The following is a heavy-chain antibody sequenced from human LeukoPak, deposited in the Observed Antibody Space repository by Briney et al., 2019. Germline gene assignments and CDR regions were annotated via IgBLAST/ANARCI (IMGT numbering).Heavy chain of an antibody. CDR1: GFTFSDYY. J-gene: IGHJ4*02. D-gene: IGHD1-1*01. V-gene: IGHV3-11*03. CDR3: ARTQAGTTGTTGELDY. Sequence: GGSLRLSCAASGFTFSDYYMSWIRQAPGKGLEWVSYISSSSSYTNYADSVKGRFTISRDNAKNSLYLQMNSLRAEDTAVYYCARTQAGTTGTTGELDYWGQGTLVTVSS. CDR2: ISSSSSYT.